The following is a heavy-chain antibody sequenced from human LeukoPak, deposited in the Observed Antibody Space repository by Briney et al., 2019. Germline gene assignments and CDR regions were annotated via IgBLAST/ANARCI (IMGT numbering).Heavy chain of an antibody. V-gene: IGHV4-39*07. Sequence: PSETLSLTCTVSGGSISSGSYYWSWVRQPPWKGLEWIGEIYHSGSTNYNPSLNSRVTISVDKSKNQFSLKLSSVTAADTAVYYCARVSRGITMVRGVPLYYYYMDVWGKGTTVTVSS. CDR3: ARVSRGITMVRGVPLYYYYMDV. D-gene: IGHD3-10*01. J-gene: IGHJ6*03. CDR2: IYHSGST. CDR1: GGSISSGSYY.